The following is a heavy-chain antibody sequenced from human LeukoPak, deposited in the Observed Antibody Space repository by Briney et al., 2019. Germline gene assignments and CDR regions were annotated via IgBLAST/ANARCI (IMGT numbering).Heavy chain of an antibody. D-gene: IGHD2-2*01. Sequence: GGSLRLSCAASGFTFSSYAMSWVRQAPGKGLEWVSAISGSGGSTYYADSVKGRFTISRDNSKNTLYLQMNSLRAEDTAVYYCAKDYYSSTSCYYYYYYGMDVWGKGTTATVSS. CDR1: GFTFSSYA. CDR3: AKDYYSSTSCYYYYYYGMDV. J-gene: IGHJ6*04. V-gene: IGHV3-23*01. CDR2: ISGSGGST.